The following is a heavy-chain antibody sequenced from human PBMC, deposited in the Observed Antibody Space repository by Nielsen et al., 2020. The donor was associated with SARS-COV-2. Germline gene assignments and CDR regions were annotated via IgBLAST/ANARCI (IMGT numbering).Heavy chain of an antibody. CDR2: IGSKSGSI. Sequence: SLKISCAASGFIFDDYAMYWVRQAPGKGLEWVSGIGSKSGSIGYADSVKGRFSNSRDNAKNSLYLQMNGLRADDTALYYCAKDIKGRIYSAPDYWGQGTLVTVSS. J-gene: IGHJ4*02. CDR3: AKDIKGRIYSAPDY. D-gene: IGHD6-6*01. V-gene: IGHV3-9*01. CDR1: GFIFDDYA.